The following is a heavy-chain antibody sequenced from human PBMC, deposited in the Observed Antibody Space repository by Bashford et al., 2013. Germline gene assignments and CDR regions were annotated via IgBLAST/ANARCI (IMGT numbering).Heavy chain of an antibody. CDR2: IFPGDSEA. V-gene: IGHV5-51*01. D-gene: IGHD2-15*01. J-gene: IGHJ3*02. CDR3: AMTSVAGCSDVLEI. Sequence: WVRQMPGRGLEWMGSIFPGDSEARYSPPFQGQVTISSDKSISTAYLHWSSLKASDTAIYFCAMTSVAGCSDVLEIWGQGTGVTVSS.